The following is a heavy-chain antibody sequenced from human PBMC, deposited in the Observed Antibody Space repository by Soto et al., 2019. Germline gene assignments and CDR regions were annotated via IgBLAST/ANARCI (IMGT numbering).Heavy chain of an antibody. CDR2: INPSGGST. D-gene: IGHD3-3*01. CDR3: AVVPFWSGYYTGPPSYYYYGMDV. CDR1: GYTFTSYY. J-gene: IGHJ6*02. Sequence: GASVKVSCKACGYTFTSYYMHEVRQAPGQGLEWMGIINPSGGSTSYAQKFQGRVTMTRDTSTSTVYMELSSLRSEDTAVYYCAVVPFWSGYYTGPPSYYYYGMDVWGQGTTVTV. V-gene: IGHV1-46*03.